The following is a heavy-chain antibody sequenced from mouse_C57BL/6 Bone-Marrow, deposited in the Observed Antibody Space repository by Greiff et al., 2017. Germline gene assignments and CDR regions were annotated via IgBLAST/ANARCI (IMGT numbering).Heavy chain of an antibody. CDR1: GYTFTSYW. CDR2: IHPNSGST. D-gene: IGHD1-1*01. Sequence: QVQLKQPGAELVKPGASVKLSCKASGYTFTSYWMHWVKQRPGQGLEWIGMIHPNSGSTNYNEKFKSKATLTVDKSSSTAYMQLSSLTSEDSAVYYCARRGIIEFAYWGQGTLVTVSA. J-gene: IGHJ3*01. CDR3: ARRGIIEFAY. V-gene: IGHV1-64*01.